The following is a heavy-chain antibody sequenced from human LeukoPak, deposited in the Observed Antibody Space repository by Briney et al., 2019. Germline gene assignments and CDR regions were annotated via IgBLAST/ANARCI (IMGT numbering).Heavy chain of an antibody. CDR2: IIPIFGTA. J-gene: IGHJ6*03. D-gene: IGHD5-12*01. CDR1: GYTFTGYY. CDR3: ARVGGYSGSYYSYYYYMDV. V-gene: IGHV1-69*06. Sequence: GASVKVSGKASGYTFTGYYMHWVRQAPGQGLEWMGGIIPIFGTANYAQNFQGRVTITADKSTSTAYMELSSLRSEDTAVYYCARVGGYSGSYYSYYYYMDVWGKGTTVTVSS.